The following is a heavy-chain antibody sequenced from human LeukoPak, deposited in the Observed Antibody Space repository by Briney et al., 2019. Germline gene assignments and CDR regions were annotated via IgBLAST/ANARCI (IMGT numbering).Heavy chain of an antibody. D-gene: IGHD3-22*01. Sequence: GGSLRLSCAASGFTFSSYSMNWVRQAPGKGLEWVSCITRSSIYIYYADSVKGRFTISRDNAKNSLYLQMNSLRAEDTAVYYCARDLGGRYYYDSSGYYYWGQGTLVTVSS. CDR1: GFTFSSYS. CDR3: ARDLGGRYYYDSSGYYY. J-gene: IGHJ4*02. CDR2: ITRSSIYI. V-gene: IGHV3-21*01.